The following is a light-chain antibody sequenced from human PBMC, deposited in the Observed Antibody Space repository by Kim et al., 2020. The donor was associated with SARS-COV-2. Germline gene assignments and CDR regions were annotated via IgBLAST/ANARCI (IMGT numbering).Light chain of an antibody. CDR1: QDSTKW. Sequence: ESVGDRVTVTCRASQDSTKWLAWYQQKPGKAPTLLIYAASSLRSGVPSRFSGSGSGTDFTLTISSLQPEDFATYYCQQAHSFPLTFGGGTKVDIK. CDR3: QQAHSFPLT. V-gene: IGKV1-12*01. CDR2: AAS. J-gene: IGKJ4*01.